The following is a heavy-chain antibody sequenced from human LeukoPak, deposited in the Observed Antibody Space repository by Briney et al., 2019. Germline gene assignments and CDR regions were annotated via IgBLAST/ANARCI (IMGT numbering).Heavy chain of an antibody. V-gene: IGHV4-39*01. J-gene: IGHJ4*02. CDR1: GDSISSTLYY. CDR3: ARHPRTTMVRGVINGGYFDY. CDR2: IYYSGST. Sequence: SETLSLTCTVSGDSISSTLYYWGWIRQPPGKGLEWIGNIYYSGSTYYNPSLKSRVTLSLGTSKTQFSLKLSSVTAADTAVYYCARHPRTTMVRGVINGGYFDYWGQGTLVTVSS. D-gene: IGHD3-10*01.